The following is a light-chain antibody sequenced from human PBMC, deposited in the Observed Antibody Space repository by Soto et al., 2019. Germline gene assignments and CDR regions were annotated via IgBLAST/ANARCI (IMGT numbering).Light chain of an antibody. CDR1: QSVSSN. CDR3: QQYNNWPRGT. V-gene: IGKV3-15*01. CDR2: GAS. J-gene: IGKJ1*01. Sequence: EILMTQSPATLSVSPGERATLSCRASQSVSSNLAWYQQKPGQAPRLLIYGASTRATGIPARFSGGGSGTEFTLTISSLQSEDFAVYYCQQYNNWPRGTFGQGTKVDIK.